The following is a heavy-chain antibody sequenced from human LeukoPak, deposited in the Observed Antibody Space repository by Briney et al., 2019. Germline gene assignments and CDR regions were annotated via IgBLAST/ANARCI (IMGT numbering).Heavy chain of an antibody. Sequence: SSETLSLTCTVSGGSISSGDYYWSWIRQTPGKGLEWIGYIYYSGTTYYNPSLKSRVIISRDTSKNQISLKLRSVTAADTAVYYCAREIVSGGDSVFAGWCDPWGQGTLVTVSS. CDR3: AREIVSGGDSVFAGWCDP. V-gene: IGHV4-30-4*01. CDR1: GGSISSGDYY. D-gene: IGHD2-21*02. J-gene: IGHJ5*02. CDR2: IYYSGTT.